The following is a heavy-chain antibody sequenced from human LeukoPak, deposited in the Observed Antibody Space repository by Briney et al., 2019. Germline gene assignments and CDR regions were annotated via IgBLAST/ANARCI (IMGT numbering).Heavy chain of an antibody. J-gene: IGHJ5*02. D-gene: IGHD3-9*01. V-gene: IGHV4-34*01. CDR2: INHSGST. Sequence: SETLSLTCAVYGGSFSGYYWSWIRQPPGKGLEWIGEINHSGSTNYNPSLKSRVTISVDTSKNQFSLKLGSVTAADTAVYYCARGQYFDWYDWFDPWGQGTLVTVSS. CDR1: GGSFSGYY. CDR3: ARGQYFDWYDWFDP.